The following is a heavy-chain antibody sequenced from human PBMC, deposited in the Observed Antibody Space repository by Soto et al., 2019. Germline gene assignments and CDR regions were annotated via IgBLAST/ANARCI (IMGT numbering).Heavy chain of an antibody. Sequence: SETLSLTCTVSGGSISSYYWIWIRQPPGRGLEWIAYIYYSGYTSYNPSLKSRVTISIDTSKNQFSLKLSSVTAADTAVYYCARERRIAAATASVFDYWGQGPLVTVP. CDR3: ARERRIAAATASVFDY. CDR1: GGSISSYY. V-gene: IGHV4-59*01. J-gene: IGHJ4*02. D-gene: IGHD6-13*01. CDR2: IYYSGYT.